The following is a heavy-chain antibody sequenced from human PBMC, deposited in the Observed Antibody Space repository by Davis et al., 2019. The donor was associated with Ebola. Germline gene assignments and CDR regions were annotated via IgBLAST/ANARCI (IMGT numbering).Heavy chain of an antibody. D-gene: IGHD5-18*01. CDR2: VILKSGAT. Sequence: ASVKVSCKASGYTFTDYNIHWMRQAPGQGLEWLGRVILKSGATNYAQKFQGRVTMTGDTSISTVYMELSRLIFDDTAVYYCARGHNYAHDYWGQGTQVTVSS. V-gene: IGHV1-2*06. CDR1: GYTFTDYN. J-gene: IGHJ4*02. CDR3: ARGHNYAHDY.